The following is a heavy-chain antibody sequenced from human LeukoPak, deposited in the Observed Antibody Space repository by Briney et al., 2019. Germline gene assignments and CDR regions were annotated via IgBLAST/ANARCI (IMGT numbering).Heavy chain of an antibody. D-gene: IGHD2-8*02. CDR3: ARELVGGYFDY. CDR2: IYYSGST. Sequence: SETLSLTCTVSGGSISSSSYYWSWIRQPPGKGLEWIGYIYYSGSTNYNPSLKSRVTISVDTSKNQFSLKLSSVTAADTAVYYCARELVGGYFDYWGQGTLVTVSS. V-gene: IGHV4-61*01. CDR1: GGSISSSSYY. J-gene: IGHJ4*02.